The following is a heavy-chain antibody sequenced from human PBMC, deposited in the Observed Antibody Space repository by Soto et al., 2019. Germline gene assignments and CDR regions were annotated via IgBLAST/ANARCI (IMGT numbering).Heavy chain of an antibody. J-gene: IGHJ4*02. CDR1: GFTFSSYG. Sequence: QVQLVESGGGVVQPGRSLRLCYAASGFTFSSYGMHWVRQAPGKGLEWVAVISYDGSNKYYADSVKGRFTISRDNSKNTLYLQMNSLRAEDPAVYYCAKETYSGPLDYWGQGTLVTVSS. CDR2: ISYDGSNK. D-gene: IGHD2-15*01. CDR3: AKETYSGPLDY. V-gene: IGHV3-30*18.